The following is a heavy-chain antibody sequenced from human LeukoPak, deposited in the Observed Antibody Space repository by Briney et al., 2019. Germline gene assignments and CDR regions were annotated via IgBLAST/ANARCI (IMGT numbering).Heavy chain of an antibody. CDR2: VYFSGTS. Sequence: SETLSLTCTVSGDSLSISSFYWGWIRQPPGRGLEWIASVYFSGTSYHNSSLKSRVTTSVDTSKNQFSLKINSVTAADTAVYYCVRQGRIAGATILFWGQGTLVTVSS. J-gene: IGHJ4*02. V-gene: IGHV4-39*01. CDR1: GDSLSISSFY. D-gene: IGHD1-26*01. CDR3: VRQGRIAGATILF.